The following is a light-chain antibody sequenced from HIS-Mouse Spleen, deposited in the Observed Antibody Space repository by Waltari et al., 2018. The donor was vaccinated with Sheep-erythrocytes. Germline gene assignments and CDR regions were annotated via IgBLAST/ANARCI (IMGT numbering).Light chain of an antibody. V-gene: IGLV1-40*01. CDR2: GNS. CDR3: QSYDSSLSAVV. J-gene: IGLJ2*01. Sequence: QSVLTQPPSVSGAPGQRVTISCTGSSSNIGAGYDVHWYQQLPGTAPKLLSYGNSNRPSGGPDRSAGSKAGTSASLAITGLQAEDEADYYCQSYDSSLSAVVFGGGTKLTVL. CDR1: SSNIGAGYD.